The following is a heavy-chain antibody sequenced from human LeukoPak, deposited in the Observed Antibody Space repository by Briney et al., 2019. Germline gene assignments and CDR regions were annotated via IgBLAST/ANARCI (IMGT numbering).Heavy chain of an antibody. D-gene: IGHD6-19*01. CDR1: GYTFTSYA. CDR2: INAGNGNT. Sequence: ASVKVSCKASGYTFTSYAMHWVRQAPGQRLEWMGWINAGNGNTKYSQKFQGRVTITRDTSASTAYMELSSLRSEDTAVYYCASKSSGWSYYYYYGMDVWGQGTTVTVSS. CDR3: ASKSSGWSYYYYYGMDV. V-gene: IGHV1-3*01. J-gene: IGHJ6*02.